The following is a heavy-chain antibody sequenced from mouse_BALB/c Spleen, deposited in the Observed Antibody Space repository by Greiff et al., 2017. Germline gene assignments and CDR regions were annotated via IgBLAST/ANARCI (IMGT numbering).Heavy chain of an antibody. CDR2: ISSGGGST. CDR1: GFAFSSYD. CDR3: ARGGLRRGTWFAY. Sequence: EVQLVESGGGLVKPGGSLKLSCAASGFAFSSYDMSWVRQTPEKRLEWVAYISSGGGSTYYPDTVKGRFTISRDNAKNTLYLQMSSLKSEDTAMYYCARGGLRRGTWFAYGGQGTLVTVSA. D-gene: IGHD2-4*01. J-gene: IGHJ3*01. V-gene: IGHV5-12-1*01.